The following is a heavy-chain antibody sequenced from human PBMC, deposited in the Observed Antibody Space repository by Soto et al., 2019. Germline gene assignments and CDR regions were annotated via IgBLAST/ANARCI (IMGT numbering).Heavy chain of an antibody. V-gene: IGHV3-21*01. Sequence: GGSLRLSCAASGFTFSSYSMNWVRQAPGKGLEWVSSISSSSSYIYYADSVKGRFTISRDNAKNSLYLQMNSLRAEDTAVYYCARDVSYDSLLQLYYFDYWGQGTLVTVSS. D-gene: IGHD3-22*01. CDR3: ARDVSYDSLLQLYYFDY. CDR1: GFTFSSYS. J-gene: IGHJ4*02. CDR2: ISSSSSYI.